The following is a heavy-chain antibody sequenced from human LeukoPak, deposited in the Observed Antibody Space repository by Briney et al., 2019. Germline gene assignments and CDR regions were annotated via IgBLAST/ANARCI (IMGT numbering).Heavy chain of an antibody. CDR1: GGSISSGDYY. V-gene: IGHV4-30-4*02. D-gene: IGHD1-26*01. CDR2: IYYSGST. CDR3: ARGTYSKGGYYFDY. Sequence: SETLSLTCTVSGGSISSGDYYWSWIRQPPGKGLEWIGYIYYSGSTYYNPSLKSRVTISVDTSKNQFSLKLSSVTAADTAVYYCARGTYSKGGYYFDYWGQGTLVTVSS. J-gene: IGHJ4*02.